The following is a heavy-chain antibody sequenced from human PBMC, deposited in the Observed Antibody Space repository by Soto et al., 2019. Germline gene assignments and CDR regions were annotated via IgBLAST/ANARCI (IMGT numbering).Heavy chain of an antibody. CDR2: IVPVFSST. Sequence: SVKVSCKTSGGTFSSYTSSWIRQAPGQGLEWMGGIVPVFSSTNYAQKFQDRVTITADESTSTAYLELSGLRSDDTAVYYCAREFRVAAYSHWGQGTLVTVSS. CDR1: GGTFSSYT. V-gene: IGHV1-69*13. CDR3: AREFRVAAYSH. D-gene: IGHD6-19*01. J-gene: IGHJ4*01.